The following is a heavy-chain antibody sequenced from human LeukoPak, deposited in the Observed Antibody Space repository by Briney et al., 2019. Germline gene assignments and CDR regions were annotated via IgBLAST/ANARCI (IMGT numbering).Heavy chain of an antibody. D-gene: IGHD6-19*01. CDR1: GFSFDQYA. CDR3: TRDPGTVAIDY. Sequence: PGWSHRLYCAASGFSFDQYAMSWARQPPGQGLEWVSVIGKNGGNPGYADSVKGRFTISRDNAKNSLYLQMNSLRAEDMALFFCTRDPGTVAIDYWGQGTVVSVSS. J-gene: IGHJ4*02. CDR2: IGKNGGNP. V-gene: IGHV3-20*04.